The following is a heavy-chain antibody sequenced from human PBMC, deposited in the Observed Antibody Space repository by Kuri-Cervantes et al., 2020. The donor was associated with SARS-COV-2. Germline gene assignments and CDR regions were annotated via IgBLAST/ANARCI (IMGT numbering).Heavy chain of an antibody. D-gene: IGHD3-22*01. Sequence: ASVKVSCKASGGTFSSYAISWVRQAPGQGLEWMGWINPNSGGTIYSQKFQGRVTMTEDTSTDTAYMELSSLRSEDTAVYYCAGSYYDSSGDLDYWGQGTLVTVSS. V-gene: IGHV1-8*02. J-gene: IGHJ4*02. CDR3: AGSYYDSSGDLDY. CDR2: INPNSGGT. CDR1: GGTFSSYA.